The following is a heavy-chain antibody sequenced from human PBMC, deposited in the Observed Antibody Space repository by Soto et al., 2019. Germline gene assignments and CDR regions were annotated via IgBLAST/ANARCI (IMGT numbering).Heavy chain of an antibody. J-gene: IGHJ5*02. Sequence: EVQLVETGGGLIQPGGSLRLSCAASGFTVSSNYMSWVRQAPGKGLEWVSVIYSGGSTYYADSVKGRFTISRDNSKNTLYLQMNSLRAEDTAVYCCARSIPGIAAAGTGRNNWFDPWGQGTLVTVSS. CDR2: IYSGGST. CDR3: ARSIPGIAAAGTGRNNWFDP. CDR1: GFTVSSNY. V-gene: IGHV3-53*02. D-gene: IGHD6-13*01.